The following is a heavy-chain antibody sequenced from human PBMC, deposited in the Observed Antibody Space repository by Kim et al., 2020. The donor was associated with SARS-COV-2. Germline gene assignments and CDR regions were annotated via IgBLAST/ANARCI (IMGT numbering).Heavy chain of an antibody. CDR2: IKQDGSEK. J-gene: IGHJ4*02. D-gene: IGHD1-26*01. CDR1: GFTFSSYW. Sequence: GGSLRLSCAASGFTFSSYWMSWVRQAPGKGLEWVANIKQDGSEKYYVDSVKGRFTISRDNAKNSLYLQMNSLRAEDTAVYYCARANRKESESGSFDYWGQGTLVTVSS. CDR3: ARANRKESESGSFDY. V-gene: IGHV3-7*01.